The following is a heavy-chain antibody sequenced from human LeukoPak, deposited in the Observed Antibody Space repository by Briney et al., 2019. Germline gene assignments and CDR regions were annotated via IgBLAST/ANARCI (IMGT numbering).Heavy chain of an antibody. Sequence: GGSLRLSCAASGFTLRSNLMHWVRQAPGKGLVWVSRIHSDGSRITYADFVKDRFTISRDNAKNTLSLQMNSLRVEDTAVYYCVKSSGSYLGDWGQGTLVTVSS. V-gene: IGHV3-74*03. J-gene: IGHJ4*02. CDR3: VKSSGSYLGD. CDR1: GFTLRSNL. CDR2: IHSDGSRI. D-gene: IGHD1-26*01.